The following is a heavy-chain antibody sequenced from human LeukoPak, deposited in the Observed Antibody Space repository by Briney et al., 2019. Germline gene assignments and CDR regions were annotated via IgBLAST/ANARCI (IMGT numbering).Heavy chain of an antibody. Sequence: SETLSLTCTVSGGSLSSGSYYWSWIRQPAGKGLEWIGRIYTSGSTNYSPSLKSRVTISVDTSKNQFSLKLSSVTAADTAVYYCARAELRHDAFDIWGQGTMVTVSS. J-gene: IGHJ3*02. V-gene: IGHV4-61*02. CDR3: ARAELRHDAFDI. D-gene: IGHD1-1*01. CDR1: GGSLSSGSYY. CDR2: IYTSGST.